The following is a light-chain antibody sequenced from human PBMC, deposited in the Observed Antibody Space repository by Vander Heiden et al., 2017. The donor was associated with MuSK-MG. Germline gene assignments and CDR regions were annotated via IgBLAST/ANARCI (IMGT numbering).Light chain of an antibody. Sequence: SYVLTQPPSVSVAPGQTATLSFGGRNIGPQSVHWYQPRPGQAPVLVVYDDNDRPSGIPERISGSSSGNTATLTISRVEAGDEADYYCQVWDRSTDHSVVFGGGTKLTVL. CDR3: QVWDRSTDHSVV. CDR1: NIGPQS. V-gene: IGLV3-21*02. CDR2: DDN. J-gene: IGLJ2*01.